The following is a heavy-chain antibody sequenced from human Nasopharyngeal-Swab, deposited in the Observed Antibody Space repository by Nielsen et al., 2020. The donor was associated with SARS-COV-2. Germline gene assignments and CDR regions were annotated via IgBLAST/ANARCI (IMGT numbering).Heavy chain of an antibody. CDR1: GYSFTSYW. Sequence: GESLQISCKGSGYSFTSYWIGWVRQMPGKGLEWMGIIYPGDFDTRYSPSFQGQVTISADKSISTAYLQWSSLKASDTAMYYCARPLKQWLGGDAFDIWGQGTMVTVSS. CDR2: IYPGDFDT. CDR3: ARPLKQWLGGDAFDI. D-gene: IGHD6-19*01. J-gene: IGHJ3*02. V-gene: IGHV5-51*01.